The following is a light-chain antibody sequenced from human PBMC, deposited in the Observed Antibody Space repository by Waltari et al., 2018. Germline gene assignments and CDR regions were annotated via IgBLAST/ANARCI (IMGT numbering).Light chain of an antibody. CDR3: QQYNNAPYT. Sequence: EIVMTQSPATLSVSPGERATLSCRASQSVSTNLAWYQEKPGQTPRLLVYSTATSATGIPARFSGRGSGTEFTLTISSLQSEDFAVYYCQQYNNAPYTFGQGTKLEI. J-gene: IGKJ2*01. CDR2: STA. V-gene: IGKV3-15*01. CDR1: QSVSTN.